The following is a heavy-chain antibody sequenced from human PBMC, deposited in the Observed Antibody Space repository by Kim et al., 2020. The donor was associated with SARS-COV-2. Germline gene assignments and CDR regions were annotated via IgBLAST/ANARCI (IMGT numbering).Heavy chain of an antibody. J-gene: IGHJ6*03. CDR1: GESFSDYH. Sequence: SETLSLTCAVFGESFSDYHWTWVRRPPGKGLEWIGEINHSGSTNYNPSLKSRVTISSDTSKKQFSLKVTSLIAADTAVYYCARGRVGVVPSPILGLGPFWKYSYMDVWARGATVTVSS. CDR3: ARGRVGVVPSPILGLGPFWKYSYMDV. D-gene: IGHD2-2*01. V-gene: IGHV4-34*01. CDR2: INHSGST.